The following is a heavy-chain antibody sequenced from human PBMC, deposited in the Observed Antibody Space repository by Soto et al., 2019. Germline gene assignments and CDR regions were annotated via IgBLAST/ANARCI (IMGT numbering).Heavy chain of an antibody. D-gene: IGHD2-8*01. CDR1: GDTIGNFY. J-gene: IGHJ2*01. V-gene: IGHV4-4*07. CDR3: ARGMGRYFDL. Sequence: PSETLSLTCTVSGDTIGNFYWSWIRQPAGKGLESIGRLSTSGRTNYSPSLQSRVTMSLDTSKNRFSLRLTSVSAADTAVYFCARGMGRYFDLWGRGTMVTVYS. CDR2: LSTSGRT.